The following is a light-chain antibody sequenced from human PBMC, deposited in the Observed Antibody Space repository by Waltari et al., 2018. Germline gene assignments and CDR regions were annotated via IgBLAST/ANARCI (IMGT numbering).Light chain of an antibody. J-gene: IGKJ2*01. CDR1: QSVRNY. CDR3: QHRHNWPPTFT. Sequence: EIVFTQSPATLSLSPGDRATLSCRASQSVRNYLAWYRQKPGQAPRLLIYDASERAPGIPARFSGSGSGTDFTLTISSLEPDDFAVYYCQHRHNWPPTFTFGQGTKLEVK. CDR2: DAS. V-gene: IGKV3-11*01.